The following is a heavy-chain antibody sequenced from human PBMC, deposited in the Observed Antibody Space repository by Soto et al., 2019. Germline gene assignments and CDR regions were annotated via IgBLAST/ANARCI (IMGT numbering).Heavy chain of an antibody. D-gene: IGHD3-3*01. J-gene: IGHJ4*02. CDR1: GFTFSSYW. CDR2: IKQDGSEK. CDR3: ARLKDFWSGYYTY. V-gene: IGHV3-7*01. Sequence: GGSLRLSCAASGFTFSSYWMSWVRQAPGKGLGWVANIKQDGSEKYYVDSVKGRFTISRDNAKNSLYLQMNSLRAEDTAVYYCARLKDFWSGYYTYWGQGTLVTVSS.